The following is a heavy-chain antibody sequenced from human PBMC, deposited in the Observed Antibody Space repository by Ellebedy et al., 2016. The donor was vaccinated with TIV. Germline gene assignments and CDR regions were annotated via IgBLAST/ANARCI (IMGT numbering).Heavy chain of an antibody. D-gene: IGHD2-8*02. CDR1: GYTFTGSY. J-gene: IGHJ4*02. CDR2: VNPYNGGT. CDR3: AREGGVFYFDY. Sequence: AASVKVSCKTSGYTFTGSYVHWVRQAPGQGLEWMGAVNPYNGGTGYAQRFQGRVTMTRDTSASTLYMELSSLRSEETAVYYCAREGGVFYFDYWGQGTLVTVSS. V-gene: IGHV1-46*01.